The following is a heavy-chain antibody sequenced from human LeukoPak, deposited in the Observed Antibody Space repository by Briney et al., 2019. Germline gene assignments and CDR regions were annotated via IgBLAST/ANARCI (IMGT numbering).Heavy chain of an antibody. Sequence: GGSLRLSCAASGFTFSDYYMSWIRQAPGKGLEWVSSISGSGSTTYYADSVKGRFTISRDNSNNTLHLQMNSLRAEDTAVYSCAKSGYSSSWPFDNWGQGTLVTVSS. CDR1: GFTFSDYY. CDR2: ISGSGSTT. J-gene: IGHJ4*02. D-gene: IGHD6-13*01. CDR3: AKSGYSSSWPFDN. V-gene: IGHV3-23*01.